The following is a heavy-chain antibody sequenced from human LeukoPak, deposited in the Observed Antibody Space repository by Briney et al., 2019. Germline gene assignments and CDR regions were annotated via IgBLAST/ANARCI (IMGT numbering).Heavy chain of an antibody. D-gene: IGHD3-10*01. CDR1: GGSISNYY. V-gene: IGHV4-59*01. CDR2: IYYSGNT. Sequence: PSETLSLTCTVSGGSISNYYWSWIRQPPGKGLEWIGYIYYSGNTNYNPSLKSRVTISVDTSKNQFSLKLSSVTAADTAVYYCARRVSMVRGVIIRIRTFDIWGQGTMVTVSS. J-gene: IGHJ3*02. CDR3: ARRVSMVRGVIIRIRTFDI.